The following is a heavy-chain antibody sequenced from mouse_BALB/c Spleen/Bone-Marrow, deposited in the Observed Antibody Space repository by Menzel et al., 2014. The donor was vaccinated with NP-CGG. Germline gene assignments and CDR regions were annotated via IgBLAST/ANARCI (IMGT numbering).Heavy chain of an antibody. Sequence: VQLQQSGAEPVMPGASAKMSCKASGYTFXDYWMHWVKQRPGQGLEWIGAIDTSDSYTSYNQKFKGKATLTVDESSSTAYMQLSSLTSEDSAVYYCAFYYGNYGDYWGQGTTLTVSS. V-gene: IGHV1-69*01. CDR2: IDTSDSYT. CDR1: GYTFXDYW. D-gene: IGHD2-1*01. CDR3: AFYYGNYGDY. J-gene: IGHJ2*01.